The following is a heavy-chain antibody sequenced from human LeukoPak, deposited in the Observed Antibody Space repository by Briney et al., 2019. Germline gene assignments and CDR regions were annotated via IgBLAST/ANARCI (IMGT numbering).Heavy chain of an antibody. CDR3: ARVSSGSYVDY. CDR2: INSNSGGT. D-gene: IGHD1-26*01. J-gene: IGHJ4*02. V-gene: IGHV1-2*02. CDR1: GYTFTDYY. Sequence: ASVKVSCKSSGYTFTDYYIHWVRQAPGQGLEWMRWINSNSGGTNYAQKFQGRVTMTRDTSISTAYMELSRLTSDGTAVYYCARVSSGSYVDYWGQGTLVTVSS.